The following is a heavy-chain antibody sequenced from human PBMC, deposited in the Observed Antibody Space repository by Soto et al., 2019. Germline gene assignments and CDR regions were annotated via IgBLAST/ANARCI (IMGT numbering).Heavy chain of an antibody. V-gene: IGHV4-59*07. CDR1: GHSMCSKY. D-gene: IGHD3-16*01. CDR2: VFYGGT. J-gene: IGHJ4*02. Sequence: PSSTLSLTCSFSGHSMCSKYWSWIRQSPDKGLEWLGYVFYGGTDYNPSLGGRVSMSVETSKSQFSLKLTSVTVADTAVYYCESYRGSFYLEFWGPGILVTGSS. CDR3: ESYRGSFYLEF.